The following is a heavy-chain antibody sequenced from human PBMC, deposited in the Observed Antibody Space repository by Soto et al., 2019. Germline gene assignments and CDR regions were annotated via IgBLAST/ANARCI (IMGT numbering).Heavy chain of an antibody. D-gene: IGHD2-8*01. CDR3: AREGSNGYYYYYARDV. CDR1: GFTVSSNY. J-gene: IGHJ6*02. CDR2: IHSGGST. Sequence: EVQLVESGGGLIQPGGSLRLSCAASGFTVSSNYMSWVRQAPGKGLEWVSVIHSGGSTYYADSVKGRFTISRDNSKNTLYLQMTSLRAEYTAVYYCAREGSNGYYYYYARDVWGQGTTVTVSS. V-gene: IGHV3-53*01.